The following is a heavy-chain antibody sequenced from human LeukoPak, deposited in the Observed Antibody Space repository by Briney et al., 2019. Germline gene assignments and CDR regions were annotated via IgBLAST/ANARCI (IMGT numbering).Heavy chain of an antibody. Sequence: SQTLSLTCTVSGGSISSGSYYWSWIRQPSGKGLEWIGRIYSSGSTNYNPSLKSRVTISVDTSENQFSLKLSSVTATDTAVYYCARDFLLSSYYYYYGMDVWGQGATVTVSS. V-gene: IGHV4-61*02. D-gene: IGHD2/OR15-2a*01. J-gene: IGHJ6*02. CDR3: ARDFLLSSYYYYYGMDV. CDR1: GGSISSGSYY. CDR2: IYSSGST.